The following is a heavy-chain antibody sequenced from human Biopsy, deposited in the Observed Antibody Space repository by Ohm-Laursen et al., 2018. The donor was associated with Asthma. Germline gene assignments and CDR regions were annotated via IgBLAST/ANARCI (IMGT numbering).Heavy chain of an antibody. D-gene: IGHD2-2*01. Sequence: GASVKVSCKPLGGTFNTYVIGWVRQAPGQGLGWMGGINSVFGTTTYPQKFQDRVTITADDSTSTVYMELSSLRSEDTAVYYCARKAGSCISRTCYSLDFWGQGTLVTVSS. CDR2: INSVFGTT. CDR1: GGTFNTYV. CDR3: ARKAGSCISRTCYSLDF. V-gene: IGHV1-69*13. J-gene: IGHJ4*02.